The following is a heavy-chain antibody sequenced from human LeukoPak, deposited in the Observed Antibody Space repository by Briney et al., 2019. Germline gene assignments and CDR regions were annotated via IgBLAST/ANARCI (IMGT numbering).Heavy chain of an antibody. Sequence: GRSLRLSCAASGFTFSSYAMHWVRQAPGKGLEWVAVISYDGSNKYYADSVKGRFTISRDNSKNTLYLQVNSLRAEDTAVYYCANDKALDYWGQGTLVTVSS. CDR2: ISYDGSNK. V-gene: IGHV3-30*04. D-gene: IGHD3-22*01. CDR3: ANDKALDY. CDR1: GFTFSSYA. J-gene: IGHJ4*02.